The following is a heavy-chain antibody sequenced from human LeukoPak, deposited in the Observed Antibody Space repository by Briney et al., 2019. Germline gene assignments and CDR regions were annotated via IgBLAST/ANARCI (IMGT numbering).Heavy chain of an antibody. V-gene: IGHV3-11*04. CDR3: ARARIITMVRGAIDY. CDR1: GFTFSDYC. CDR2: ISSSGSTI. Sequence: GGSLRLSCAASGFTFSDYCMSWIRQAPGKGLEWVSYISSSGSTIYYADSVKGRFTISRDNAKNSLYLQMNSLRAEDTAVYYCARARIITMVRGAIDYWGQGTLVTVSS. J-gene: IGHJ4*02. D-gene: IGHD3-10*01.